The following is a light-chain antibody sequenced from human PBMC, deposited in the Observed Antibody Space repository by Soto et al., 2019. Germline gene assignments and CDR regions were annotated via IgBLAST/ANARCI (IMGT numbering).Light chain of an antibody. V-gene: IGLV3-21*02. Sequence: SYELTQPPSVSVAPGQKARITCGGTNIGSKSVHWYQQKPGQAPVLVVYDDSDRPSGIPERLSGSNSGNTATLTISRVEDGDEAVYYCQVWDSSSDPVVFGGGTKLTVL. J-gene: IGLJ2*01. CDR1: NIGSKS. CDR3: QVWDSSSDPVV. CDR2: DDS.